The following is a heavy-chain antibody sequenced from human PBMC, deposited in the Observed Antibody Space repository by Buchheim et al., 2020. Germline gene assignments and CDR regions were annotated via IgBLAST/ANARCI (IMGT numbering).Heavy chain of an antibody. CDR1: GFTFSSYA. D-gene: IGHD2/OR15-2a*01. Sequence: EAQLLESGGGLVQPGGSLRLSCAASGFTFSSYAMSWVRQAPGKRLEWVSAISGSGGSTYYPDSVKGRFTISRDNSKNTLTLPMNSLRAEDTAVYYCAKLGLLTSSTPDSWGQGTL. J-gene: IGHJ4*02. V-gene: IGHV3-23*01. CDR3: AKLGLLTSSTPDS. CDR2: ISGSGGST.